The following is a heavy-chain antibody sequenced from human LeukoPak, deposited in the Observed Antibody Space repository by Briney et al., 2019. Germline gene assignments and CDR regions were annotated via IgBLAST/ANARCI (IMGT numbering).Heavy chain of an antibody. V-gene: IGHV4-59*01. CDR3: ASGWGPITGTTSPTFDP. CDR1: GDSTTAYY. CDR2: VYKSGQI. J-gene: IGHJ5*02. D-gene: IGHD1-7*01. Sequence: SETLSLTCSVSGDSTTAYYWSWIRQSPGKGLEWLAYVYKSGQIDYNSSLRSRLFVSVDRSKTQFSLRLRSVTAADTAVYYCASGWGPITGTTSPTFDPWGQGTLVTVSS.